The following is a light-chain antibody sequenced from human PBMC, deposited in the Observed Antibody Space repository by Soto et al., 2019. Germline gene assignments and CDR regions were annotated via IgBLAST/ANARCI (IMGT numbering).Light chain of an antibody. CDR2: AAS. J-gene: IGKJ1*01. V-gene: IGKV1-27*01. CDR3: QKYNSAPQT. Sequence: DIQMTQSPSSLSASVGDRVTITCRASQGIIDYLAWYQQKPGKAPKLLTDAASTLPSGVPSRFSGSGSGTDFTLTISSLQPEDVATYYCQKYNSAPQTFGQGTKVEI. CDR1: QGIIDY.